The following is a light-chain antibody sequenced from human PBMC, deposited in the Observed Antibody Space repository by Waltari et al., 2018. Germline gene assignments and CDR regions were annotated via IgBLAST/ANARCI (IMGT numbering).Light chain of an antibody. Sequence: SYILTQSSSVSVAPGETATISCGGNNIGSKTVQWYQQRPGQAPVLVVHDDGDRPSGIPERFSGSNSGNTATLTISRVEAGDEADYSCQVWDSSSDQIIFGGGTKLTVL. V-gene: IGLV3-21*02. CDR1: NIGSKT. CDR2: DDG. J-gene: IGLJ2*01. CDR3: QVWDSSSDQII.